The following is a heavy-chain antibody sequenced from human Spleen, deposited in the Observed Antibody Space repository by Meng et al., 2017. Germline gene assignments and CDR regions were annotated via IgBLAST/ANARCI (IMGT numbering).Heavy chain of an antibody. V-gene: IGHV4-30-4*01. J-gene: IGHJ4*02. CDR1: GGSISSVDHY. CDR2: IYNSGTT. Sequence: QVHLQESGTGLVKPSQTLSFTCTVTGGSISSVDHYWSWIRQPPGKGLEWIGYIYNSGTTYYKSSLKSRVSITGDTSKNQFSLKVNSVTAADTAVYFCVRGPYSKSLVFDYWGQGVLVTVSS. CDR3: VRGPYSKSLVFDY. D-gene: IGHD4-11*01.